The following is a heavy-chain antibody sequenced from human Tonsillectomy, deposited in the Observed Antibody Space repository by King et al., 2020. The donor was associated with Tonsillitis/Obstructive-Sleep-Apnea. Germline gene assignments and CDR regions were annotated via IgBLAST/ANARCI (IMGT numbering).Heavy chain of an antibody. J-gene: IGHJ4*02. D-gene: IGHD6-19*01. CDR2: ITSKSSFI. Sequence: VQLVESGGGLVKPGGSLRLSCAASGFTFSDYSMNWVRQAPGKGLEWVSSITSKSSFIYYADSVKGRFTISRDNSKSSLYLQMNSLRAEDTAVYYCARWAGPFDYWGQGTLVTVSS. CDR1: GFTFSDYS. CDR3: ARWAGPFDY. V-gene: IGHV3-21*06.